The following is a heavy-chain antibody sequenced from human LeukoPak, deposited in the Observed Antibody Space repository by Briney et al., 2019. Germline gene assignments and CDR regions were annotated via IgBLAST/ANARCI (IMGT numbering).Heavy chain of an antibody. J-gene: IGHJ4*02. CDR3: ARLREIPVFGVVTKSTSYFDY. CDR1: GFTFDDYG. Sequence: GGSLRLSCAASGFTFDDYGMSWVRQAPGKGLELVANIKQDRSEKYYVDSVKGRFTISRDNAKNSLYLQMNSLRAEDTAVYYCARLREIPVFGVVTKSTSYFDYWGQGTLVTVSS. D-gene: IGHD3-3*01. V-gene: IGHV3-7*01. CDR2: IKQDRSEK.